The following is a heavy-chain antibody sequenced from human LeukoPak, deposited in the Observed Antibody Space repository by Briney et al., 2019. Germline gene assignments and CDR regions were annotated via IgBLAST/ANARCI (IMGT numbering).Heavy chain of an antibody. J-gene: IGHJ3*01. CDR1: GFTFGSCG. D-gene: IGHD4/OR15-4a*01. CDR3: AKEVGVLNDLAHAFGV. Sequence: GGSLRLSCAASGFTFGSCGMYWVRQAPGKGLEWVAFIRYDGSNKYYADSVKGRFTISRDNSKNILYLQMNSLRPEDTAVYFCAKEVGVLNDLAHAFGVWGQGTMVTVSS. CDR2: IRYDGSNK. V-gene: IGHV3-30*02.